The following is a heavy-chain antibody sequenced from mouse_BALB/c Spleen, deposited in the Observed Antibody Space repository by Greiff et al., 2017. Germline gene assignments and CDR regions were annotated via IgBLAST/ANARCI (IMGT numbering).Heavy chain of an antibody. V-gene: IGHV7-3*02. J-gene: IGHJ4*01. Sequence: EVKVVESGGGLVQPGGSLRLSCATSGFTFTDYYMSWVRQPPGKALEWLGFIRNKANGYTTEYSASVKGRFTISRDNSQSILYLQMNTLRAEDSATYYCARSPYGNYYYYAMDYWGQGTSVTVSS. D-gene: IGHD2-1*01. CDR2: IRNKANGYTT. CDR3: ARSPYGNYYYYAMDY. CDR1: GFTFTDYY.